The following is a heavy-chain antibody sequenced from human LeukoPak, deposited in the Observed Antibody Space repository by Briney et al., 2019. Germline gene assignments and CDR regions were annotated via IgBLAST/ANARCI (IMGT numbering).Heavy chain of an antibody. V-gene: IGHV3-7*01. Sequence: GGSLRLSCAASGFTFSSYWMSWVRQAPGKGLEWVANIKQDGSEKYYVDSVKGRFTISRDNAKNSLYLQMNSLRAEDTAVYYCASLGIYDFWSGYYMRQKDVWGKGTTVTVSS. CDR2: IKQDGSEK. D-gene: IGHD3-3*01. CDR1: GFTFSSYW. CDR3: ASLGIYDFWSGYYMRQKDV. J-gene: IGHJ6*04.